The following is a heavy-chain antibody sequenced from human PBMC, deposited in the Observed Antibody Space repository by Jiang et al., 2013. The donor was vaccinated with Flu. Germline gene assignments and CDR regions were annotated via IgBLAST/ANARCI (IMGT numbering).Heavy chain of an antibody. CDR1: SISSADYY. Sequence: SISSADYYWGWIRQPPGKGLEWIGSIYYTGSTYYKPSLKSRVTISVDTSKNQFSLKLSSVTAADTAVYYCARAHSAYGVTPRGSWGQGTLVTVSS. D-gene: IGHD3-16*01. V-gene: IGHV4-39*07. CDR3: ARAHSAYGVTPRGS. J-gene: IGHJ4*02. CDR2: IYYTGST.